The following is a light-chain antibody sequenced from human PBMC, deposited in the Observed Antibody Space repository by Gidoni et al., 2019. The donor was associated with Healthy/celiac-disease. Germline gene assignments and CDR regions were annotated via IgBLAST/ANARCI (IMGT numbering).Light chain of an antibody. CDR1: QGISSY. Sequence: DIQLTQSPAFLSASVGDRVTITCRANQGISSYLAWYQQKPGKAPRLLIYAAATVQSGVPSRFSGSGSGTEFTLTISSLQPEDFATYYCQQPNSYPRTFGQGTKVEIK. CDR2: AAA. J-gene: IGKJ1*01. V-gene: IGKV1-9*01. CDR3: QQPNSYPRT.